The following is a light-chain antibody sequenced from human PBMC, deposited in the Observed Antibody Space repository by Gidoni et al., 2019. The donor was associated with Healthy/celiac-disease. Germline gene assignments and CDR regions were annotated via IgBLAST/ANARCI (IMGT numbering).Light chain of an antibody. J-gene: IGKJ5*01. Sequence: EMVLTQSPATLSLSPGERATLSCRASQSVNSYLAWYQQKPGQAPRLLIYDASNRATGFPARFSGSGSGTDFTLTISSLEPEDFAVYYCQQRLNWPPIPFGQGTRLEIK. V-gene: IGKV3-11*01. CDR1: QSVNSY. CDR3: QQRLNWPPIP. CDR2: DAS.